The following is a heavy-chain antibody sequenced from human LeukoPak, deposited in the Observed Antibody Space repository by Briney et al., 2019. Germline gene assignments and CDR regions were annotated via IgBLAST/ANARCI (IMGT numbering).Heavy chain of an antibody. CDR2: ISGSGGST. V-gene: IGHV3-23*01. CDR3: AKPITMVRGVQVSFDY. J-gene: IGHJ4*02. CDR1: GFTFSSYA. Sequence: GGSLRLSCAAFGFTFSSYAMSWVRQAPGKGLEWVSAISGSGGSTYYADSVKGRFTISRDNSKNTLYLQMNSLRAEDTAVYYCAKPITMVRGVQVSFDYWGQGTLVTVSS. D-gene: IGHD3-10*01.